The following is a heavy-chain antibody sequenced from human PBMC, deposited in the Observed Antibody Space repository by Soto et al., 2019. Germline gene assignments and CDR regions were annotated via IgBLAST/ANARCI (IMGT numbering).Heavy chain of an antibody. Sequence: SETLSLTCTVSGGSISSSSYYWGWIRQPPGKGLEWIGSIYYSGSTYYNPSLKSRVTISVDTSKNQFSLKLSSVTAADTAVYYCARRWDTATFDYWGQGTLVTVSS. D-gene: IGHD5-18*01. CDR2: IYYSGST. J-gene: IGHJ4*02. V-gene: IGHV4-39*01. CDR3: ARRWDTATFDY. CDR1: GGSISSSSYY.